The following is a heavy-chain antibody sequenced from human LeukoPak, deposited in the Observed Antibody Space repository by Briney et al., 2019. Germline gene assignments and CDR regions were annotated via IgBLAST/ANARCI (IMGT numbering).Heavy chain of an antibody. CDR2: ISASGGGT. V-gene: IGHV3-23*01. CDR1: GFTFTTYP. J-gene: IGHJ4*02. Sequence: GGSLRLSCAASGFTFTTYPMSWVRQAPGKGLEWVSAISASGGGTYYADSVKGRFTISRDNSRSTVFLQMSSLRAEDTAVYYCAKAPHCPNDGCRYFEYWGQGILVTVSS. D-gene: IGHD2-8*01. CDR3: AKAPHCPNDGCRYFEY.